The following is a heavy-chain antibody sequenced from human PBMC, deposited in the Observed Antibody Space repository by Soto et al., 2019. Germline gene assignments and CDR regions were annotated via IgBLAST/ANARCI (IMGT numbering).Heavy chain of an antibody. D-gene: IGHD3-3*01. CDR3: AKDGGPYYDFWGGYKKWGYSFDY. CDR1: GFTFSNYG. V-gene: IGHV3-30*18. Sequence: QVQLAESGGGVVQPGRSLRLSCAASGFTFSNYGMHWVRQAPGKGLERVAVISYDGSKKYYADSVKGRFTISRDNSKNTLYLQMNSLRAEDTAVYYCAKDGGPYYDFWGGYKKWGYSFDYWGQGTLVTVSS. J-gene: IGHJ4*02. CDR2: ISYDGSKK.